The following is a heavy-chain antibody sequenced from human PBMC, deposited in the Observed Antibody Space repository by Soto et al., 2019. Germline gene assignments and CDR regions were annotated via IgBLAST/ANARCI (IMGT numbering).Heavy chain of an antibody. J-gene: IGHJ6*02. CDR2: IRAYHGNT. CDR3: ARDRVVLMMYAGRYYYGMDV. CDR1: GYTFTSSG. D-gene: IGHD2-8*01. V-gene: IGHV1-18*04. Sequence: APVKVSCKASGYTFTSSGISWVRQAPGQGHERLGWIRAYHGNTKYAQKPQGRDTMTPDTSTSTAYMELRRLRSDDTAVYYCARDRVVLMMYAGRYYYGMDVWGQGSTVAVSS.